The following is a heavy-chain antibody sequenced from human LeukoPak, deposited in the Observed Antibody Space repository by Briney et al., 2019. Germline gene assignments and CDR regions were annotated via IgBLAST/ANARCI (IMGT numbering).Heavy chain of an antibody. CDR3: ARQYCSSPRCFESANWFDP. D-gene: IGHD2-2*01. Sequence: GASVKVSCKASGYTFTDYYIHWVRQAPGQGLEWGGWINPDGGGTSYVQKFQGWVNMPRDKPTTTAYMELSSLKSDDTAVYYCARQYCSSPRCFESANWFDPWGQGTLVTVSS. CDR1: GYTFTDYY. CDR2: INPDGGGT. V-gene: IGHV1-2*04. J-gene: IGHJ5*02.